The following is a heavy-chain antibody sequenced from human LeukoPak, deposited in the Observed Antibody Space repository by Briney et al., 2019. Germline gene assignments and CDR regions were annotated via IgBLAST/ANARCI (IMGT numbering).Heavy chain of an antibody. CDR2: IYSGGST. J-gene: IGHJ6*02. CDR1: GFTVRNNY. Sequence: GGALRLSCAASGFTVRNNYMSWVRQAPGKGLEGGSVIYSGGSTYYADSVKGRFTISRDNSKNTLYLQMNSLRAEDTAVYYCARARFCSSTSCYYYGMDVWGQGTTVTVSS. D-gene: IGHD2-2*01. V-gene: IGHV3-66*01. CDR3: ARARFCSSTSCYYYGMDV.